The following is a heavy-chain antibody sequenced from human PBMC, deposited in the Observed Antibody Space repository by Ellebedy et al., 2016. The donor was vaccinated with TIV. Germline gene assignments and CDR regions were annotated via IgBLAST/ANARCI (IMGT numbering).Heavy chain of an antibody. D-gene: IGHD3-10*01. Sequence: GESLKISCTVSGLTFSNFWMAWVRQAPGKGLEWVANIKQDGSEKYYVDSVKGRFTISRDNAKNSLYLQMNSLRAEDTAVYYCARDRRYYGSGSSIDYWGQGTLVTVSS. CDR3: ARDRRYYGSGSSIDY. V-gene: IGHV3-7*01. J-gene: IGHJ4*02. CDR1: GLTFSNFW. CDR2: IKQDGSEK.